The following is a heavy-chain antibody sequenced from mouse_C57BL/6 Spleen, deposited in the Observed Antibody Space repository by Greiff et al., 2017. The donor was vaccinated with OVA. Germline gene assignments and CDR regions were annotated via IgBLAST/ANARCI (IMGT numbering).Heavy chain of an antibody. D-gene: IGHD2-3*01. J-gene: IGHJ4*01. CDR1: GFTFSSYT. CDR2: ISGGGGNT. V-gene: IGHV5-9*01. CDR3: ARDDGYPRYAMDY. Sequence: EVQGVESGGGLVKPGGSLKLSCAASGFTFSSYTMSWVRQTPEKRLEWVATISGGGGNTYYPDSVKGRFTISRDNAKNTLYLQMSSLRSEDTALYYCARDDGYPRYAMDYWGQGTSGTVSS.